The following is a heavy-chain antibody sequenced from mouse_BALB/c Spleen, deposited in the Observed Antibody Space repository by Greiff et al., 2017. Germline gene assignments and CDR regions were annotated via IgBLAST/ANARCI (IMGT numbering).Heavy chain of an antibody. CDR1: GYSITSGYY. J-gene: IGHJ4*01. CDR2: ISYDGSN. Sequence: QSGPGLVKPSQSLSLTCSVTGYSITSGYYWNWIRQFPGNKLEWMGYISYDGSNNYNPSLKNRISITRDTSKNQFFLKLNSVTTEDTATYYCASFYGNYAMDYWGQGTSVTVSS. V-gene: IGHV3-6*02. CDR3: ASFYGNYAMDY. D-gene: IGHD2-1*01.